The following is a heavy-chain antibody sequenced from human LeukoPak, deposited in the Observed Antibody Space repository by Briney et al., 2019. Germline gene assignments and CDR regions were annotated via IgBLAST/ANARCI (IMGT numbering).Heavy chain of an antibody. D-gene: IGHD1-26*01. J-gene: IGHJ5*02. V-gene: IGHV1-69*15. CDR2: IIPISGTT. Sequence: ASVKVSCKTSGGTFTSYAITWVRQAPGQGLEWMGKIIPISGTTDYAQKFQGRVTFTADESASTAYMELSSLRSEDTALYYCARKLRLGGNWFDPWGQGTLVTVSS. CDR3: ARKLRLGGNWFDP. CDR1: GGTFTSYA.